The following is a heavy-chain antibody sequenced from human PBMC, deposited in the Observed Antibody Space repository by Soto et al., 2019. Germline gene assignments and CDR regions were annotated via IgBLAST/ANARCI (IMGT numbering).Heavy chain of an antibody. CDR3: AKDSSSGWQKLFQH. Sequence: GGSLRLSCAASGFTFSSYGMHWVRQAPGKGLEWVAVISYDGSNKYYADSVKGRFTISRDNSKNTLYLQMNSLRAEDTAVYYCAKDSSSGWQKLFQHWGQGTLVTVSS. CDR1: GFTFSSYG. J-gene: IGHJ1*01. CDR2: ISYDGSNK. D-gene: IGHD6-19*01. V-gene: IGHV3-30*18.